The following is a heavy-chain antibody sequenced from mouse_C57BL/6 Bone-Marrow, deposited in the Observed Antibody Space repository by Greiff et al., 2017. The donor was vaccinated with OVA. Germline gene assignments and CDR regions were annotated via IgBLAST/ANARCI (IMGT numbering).Heavy chain of an antibody. Sequence: VQLQQSGAELVKPGASVKISCKASGYAFSSYWMNWVKQRPGKGLEWIGQIYPGDGDTNYNGKFKGKATLTADKSSSTAYMQLSSLTSEDSAVYFCARIGYYGYAMDYWGQGTSVTVSS. CDR2: IYPGDGDT. CDR3: ARIGYYGYAMDY. V-gene: IGHV1-80*01. J-gene: IGHJ4*01. CDR1: GYAFSSYW. D-gene: IGHD1-1*02.